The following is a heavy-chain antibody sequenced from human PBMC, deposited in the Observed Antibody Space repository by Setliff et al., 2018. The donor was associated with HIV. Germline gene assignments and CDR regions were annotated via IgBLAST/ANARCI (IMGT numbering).Heavy chain of an antibody. Sequence: GGSLRLSCAASGFTFSSYGMHWVRQAPGKGLEWVAFIRNDGSDKHYVDSVKGRFTISRDNSKNTLYLQMNSLRPEDTAVYYCAKARYSGSSTDYWGQGTLVTVSS. CDR2: IRNDGSDK. J-gene: IGHJ4*02. CDR3: AKARYSGSSTDY. V-gene: IGHV3-30*02. CDR1: GFTFSSYG. D-gene: IGHD1-26*01.